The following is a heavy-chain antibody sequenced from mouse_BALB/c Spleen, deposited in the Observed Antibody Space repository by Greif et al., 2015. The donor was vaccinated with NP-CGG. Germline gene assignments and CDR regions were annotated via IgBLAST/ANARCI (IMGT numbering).Heavy chain of an antibody. CDR2: IDPAIGXT. CDR3: ARYYRYPYYAMDF. V-gene: IGHV14-3*02. J-gene: IGHJ4*01. Sequence: EVQLRQSGAELVKPGASVKLSCTASGFNIKDTYLHWLKLRPEQGLEWLGRIDPAIGXTKYNPNFPGKATITADTSSNTAYLQLSSLTSEDTAVYYCARYYRYPYYAMDFWGQGTSVTVSS. D-gene: IGHD2-14*01. CDR1: GFNIKDTY.